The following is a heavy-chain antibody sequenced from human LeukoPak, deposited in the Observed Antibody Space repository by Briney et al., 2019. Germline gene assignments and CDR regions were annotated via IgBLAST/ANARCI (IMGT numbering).Heavy chain of an antibody. CDR1: GYTLTELS. CDR3: ATDHGDCSSTSCYMWLDY. Sequence: ASVKVSCKVSGYTLTELSMHWARQAPGKGLEWMGGFDPEDGETIYAQKFQGRVTMTEDTSTDTAYMELSSLRSEDTAVYYCATDHGDCSSTSCYMWLDYWGQGTLVTVSS. CDR2: FDPEDGET. D-gene: IGHD2-2*02. J-gene: IGHJ4*02. V-gene: IGHV1-24*01.